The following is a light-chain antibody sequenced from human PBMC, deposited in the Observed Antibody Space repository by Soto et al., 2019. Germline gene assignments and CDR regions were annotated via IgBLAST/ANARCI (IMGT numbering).Light chain of an antibody. CDR1: QSISNY. CDR2: AAS. J-gene: IGKJ2*01. Sequence: DIQMTQSPSSLSASVGDRVTITCRASQSISNYLNWYQQEPGKAPKLLIYAASSLQSGVPSRFISSGSGTDVTLIISSLQPGDFATYYCQQSYSTPPEMYTFGQGTKLEIK. CDR3: QQSYSTPPEMYT. V-gene: IGKV1-39*01.